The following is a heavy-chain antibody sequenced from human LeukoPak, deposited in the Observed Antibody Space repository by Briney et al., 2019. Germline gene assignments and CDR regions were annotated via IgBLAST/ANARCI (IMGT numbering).Heavy chain of an antibody. D-gene: IGHD5-24*01. CDR1: GFIVSTNY. J-gene: IGHJ4*02. CDR2: LYSGGTT. V-gene: IGHV3-66*01. CDR3: AMDSSWLPLKFDY. Sequence: GGSLRLSCAASGFIVSTNYMSWVRQAPGKGLEWVSVLYSGGTTYYADSVKGRFTISRDNSKNTLYLQMNSLRAEDTAVYYCAMDSSWLPLKFDYWGQGTLVTVSS.